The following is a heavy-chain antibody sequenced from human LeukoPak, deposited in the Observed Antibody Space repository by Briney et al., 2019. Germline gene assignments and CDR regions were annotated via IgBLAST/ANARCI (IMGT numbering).Heavy chain of an antibody. J-gene: IGHJ3*02. Sequence: SETLSLTCTVSGGSINYYYWMWIRQPPGKGLEWIGYIYYSGGTHYNPSLKSRVTMLVDTSKNQFSLKLTAVTAADTAVYYCAKGIAVAASRHAFDMWGQGTVVTVSS. CDR2: IYYSGGT. CDR3: AKGIAVAASRHAFDM. D-gene: IGHD6-19*01. CDR1: GGSINYYY. V-gene: IGHV4-59*01.